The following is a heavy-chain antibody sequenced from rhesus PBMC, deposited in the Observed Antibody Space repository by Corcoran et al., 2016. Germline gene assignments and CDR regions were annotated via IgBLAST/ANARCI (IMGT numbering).Heavy chain of an antibody. D-gene: IGHD2-27*01. CDR3: ATDGVVVFTAMALDY. CDR2: VDPEDGEA. Sequence: EVQLVQSGAEVKKPGASVKICCKASGYTFTDYYLHWARQAPGKGLEWMGRVDPEDGEAIHARKFQDRVTITADTSTDTAYMELSSLGSEDTAVYYCATDGVVVFTAMALDYWGQGVLVTVSS. V-gene: IGHV1-111*02. CDR1: GYTFTDYY. J-gene: IGHJ4*01.